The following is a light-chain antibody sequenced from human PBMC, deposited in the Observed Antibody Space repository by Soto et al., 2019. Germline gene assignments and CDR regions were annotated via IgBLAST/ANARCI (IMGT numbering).Light chain of an antibody. CDR3: QQYDSFSYT. CDR1: QSISSW. J-gene: IGKJ2*01. V-gene: IGKV1-5*01. Sequence: DVEMTQSPATLAASGGDRVTITCRASQSISSWLAWYQQKPGKAPNLLIYDASNVQSGVPSRFSGSGSGTEFTLTISSLQPGDFATYYCQQYDSFSYTFGQGTKVDIK. CDR2: DAS.